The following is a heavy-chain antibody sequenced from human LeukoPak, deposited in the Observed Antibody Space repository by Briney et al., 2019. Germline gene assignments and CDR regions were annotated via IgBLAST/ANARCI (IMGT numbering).Heavy chain of an antibody. CDR1: EFTFSSYV. J-gene: IGHJ4*02. CDR3: AKDARRTSGWYLFDY. V-gene: IGHV3-23*01. CDR2: IAGTGSDT. D-gene: IGHD6-19*01. Sequence: PGGSLRLSCTASEFTFSSYVMSWVRQAPGKGLEWVSAIAGTGSDTYYADSVKGRFTISRDNSKNTLFLQMNSLRAEDTAVYFCAKDARRTSGWYLFDYWGQGTLVTVSS.